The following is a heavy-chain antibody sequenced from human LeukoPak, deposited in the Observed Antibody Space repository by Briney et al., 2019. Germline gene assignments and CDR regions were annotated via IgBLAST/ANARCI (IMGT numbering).Heavy chain of an antibody. Sequence: SETLSLTCTVSGGSISSGGYYWSWIRQHPGKGLEWTGYICYSGSTYYNPSLKSRVTISVDTSKTQFSLKLSSVTAADTAVYYCARKVVVTPYWYFDLWGRGTLVTVSS. V-gene: IGHV4-31*03. J-gene: IGHJ2*01. CDR2: ICYSGST. CDR1: GGSISSGGYY. D-gene: IGHD3-22*01. CDR3: ARKVVVTPYWYFDL.